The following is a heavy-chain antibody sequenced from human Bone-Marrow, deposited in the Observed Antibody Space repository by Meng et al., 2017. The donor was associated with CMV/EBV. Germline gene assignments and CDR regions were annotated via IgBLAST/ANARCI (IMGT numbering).Heavy chain of an antibody. CDR2: ISWDGGST. Sequence: GESLKISCAASGFTFDDYTMHWVRQAPGKGLEWVSLISWDGGSTYYVDSVKGRFTISRDNAKNSLYLQMNSLRAEDTAVYYCARAATYYDFWSGPLRRHYFDYWAQGTLVTVSS. V-gene: IGHV3-43*01. J-gene: IGHJ4*02. CDR3: ARAATYYDFWSGPLRRHYFDY. D-gene: IGHD3-3*01. CDR1: GFTFDDYT.